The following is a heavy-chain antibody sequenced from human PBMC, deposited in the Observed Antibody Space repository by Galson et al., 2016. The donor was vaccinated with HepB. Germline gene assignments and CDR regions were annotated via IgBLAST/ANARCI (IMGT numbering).Heavy chain of an antibody. V-gene: IGHV4-39*07. Sequence: SETLSLTCVVPGGSISAANFYWGWIRQPPGKGLEWIGHIYSSGSTHYNPSLNSRVTISLDTSKNQVSLKLNSVTAADTALYFCARDRVTVIRGVTALDYWGQGILVTVSS. J-gene: IGHJ4*02. CDR1: GGSISAANFY. D-gene: IGHD3-10*01. CDR2: IYSSGST. CDR3: ARDRVTVIRGVTALDY.